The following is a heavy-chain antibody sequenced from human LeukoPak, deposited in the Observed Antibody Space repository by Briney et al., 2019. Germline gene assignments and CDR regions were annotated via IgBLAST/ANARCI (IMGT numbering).Heavy chain of an antibody. Sequence: GGSLRLSCVVSGFTFSSYAMSWARQAPGKGLEWVSTISGGGGSTYYADSVKGRFTISRDNSKNTLYLQMNSLRAEDTAVYYCAKGPHAVAGPGFDYWGQGTLVTVSS. V-gene: IGHV3-23*01. CDR1: GFTFSSYA. J-gene: IGHJ4*02. CDR2: ISGGGGST. D-gene: IGHD6-19*01. CDR3: AKGPHAVAGPGFDY.